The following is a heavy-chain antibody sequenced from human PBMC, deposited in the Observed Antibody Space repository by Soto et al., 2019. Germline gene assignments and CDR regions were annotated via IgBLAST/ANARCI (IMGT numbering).Heavy chain of an antibody. J-gene: IGHJ4*02. Sequence: QVQLVQSGAEVNKPGSSVKVSCKASGGTFSSYTISWVRQAPGQGLEWMGRIIPILGIANYAPKFQGRVTITADKSTRTADLELSSLRSEDTAVYYCARGPTYSYDSRGYYSDYWGQGALVTVSS. CDR2: IIPILGIA. V-gene: IGHV1-69*02. D-gene: IGHD3-22*01. CDR1: GGTFSSYT. CDR3: ARGPTYSYDSRGYYSDY.